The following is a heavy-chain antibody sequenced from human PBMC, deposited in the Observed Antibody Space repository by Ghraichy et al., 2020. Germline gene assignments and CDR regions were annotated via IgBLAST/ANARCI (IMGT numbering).Heavy chain of an antibody. D-gene: IGHD3-9*01. V-gene: IGHV1-2*02. CDR2: VNPNSGDT. CDR3: ARARHYDILTGYVILGMDV. J-gene: IGHJ6*02. CDR1: GYTFTGYY. Sequence: ASVKVSCKASGYTFTGYYMHWVRQAPGQGLEWMGWVNPNSGDTNSAQRFQGRVTMTRDTSISTAYMELSRLRSDDTSVYYCARARHYDILTGYVILGMDVWGQGTTVTVSS.